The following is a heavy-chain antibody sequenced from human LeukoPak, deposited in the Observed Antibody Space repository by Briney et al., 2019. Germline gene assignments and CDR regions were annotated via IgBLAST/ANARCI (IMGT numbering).Heavy chain of an antibody. V-gene: IGHV3-74*01. J-gene: IGHJ2*01. Sequence: PGGSMRLSCAASGFMFTDYWMHWVRQAPGKELVWVARIRGDGRATTYADSVRGRFTISRDISKNTLYLQMNDLGAEDMALYYCVRGLSGVSSWYFDLWGRGTLVSVSS. CDR2: IRGDGRAT. CDR1: GFMFTDYW. D-gene: IGHD7-27*01. CDR3: VRGLSGVSSWYFDL.